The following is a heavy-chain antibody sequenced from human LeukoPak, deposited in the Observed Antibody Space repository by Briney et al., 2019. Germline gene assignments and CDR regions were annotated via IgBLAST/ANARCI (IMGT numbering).Heavy chain of an antibody. CDR1: GFTFSSYA. D-gene: IGHD2-15*01. J-gene: IGHJ4*02. CDR3: ASKPPGYCSGGSCFPY. V-gene: IGHV3-23*01. Sequence: GGSLRLSCAASGFTFSSYAMSWVRQAPGKGLEWVSAISGSGGSTYYADSVKGRFTISRDNAKNSLYLQMNSLRAEDTAVYYCASKPPGYCSGGSCFPYWGQGTLVTVSS. CDR2: ISGSGGST.